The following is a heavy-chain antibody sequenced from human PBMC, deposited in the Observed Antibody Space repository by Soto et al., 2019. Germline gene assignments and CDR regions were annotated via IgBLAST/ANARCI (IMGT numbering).Heavy chain of an antibody. CDR2: ISYDGSNK. V-gene: IGHV3-30*18. Sequence: GLCIRLPCVAGGFTLTSYGMSSVRPAPDKGLESVAVISYDGSNKYYAASVKGRFTITRANSKHTMYLQMNSLRDAATAVDYCAKSYRSRAITTNAYYYGMNVWGQVTTVTVSS. D-gene: IGHD6-13*01. CDR3: AKSYRSRAITTNAYYYGMNV. CDR1: GFTLTSYG. J-gene: IGHJ6*02.